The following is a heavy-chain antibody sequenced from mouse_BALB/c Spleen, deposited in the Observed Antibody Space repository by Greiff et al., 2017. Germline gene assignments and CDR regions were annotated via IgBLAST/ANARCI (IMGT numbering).Heavy chain of an antibody. J-gene: IGHJ2*01. D-gene: IGHD3-1*01. Sequence: DVMLVESGGGLVQPGGSRKLSCAASGFTFSDYGMAWVRQAPGKGPEWVAFISNLAYSIYYADTVTGRFTISRENAKNTLYLEMSSLRSEDTAMYYCARDREGTSLFDYWGQGTTLTVSS. V-gene: IGHV5-15*02. CDR3: ARDREGTSLFDY. CDR2: ISNLAYSI. CDR1: GFTFSDYG.